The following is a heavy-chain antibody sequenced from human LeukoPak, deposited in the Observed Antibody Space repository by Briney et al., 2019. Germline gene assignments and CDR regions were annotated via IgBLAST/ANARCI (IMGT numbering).Heavy chain of an antibody. Sequence: GGSLRLSCAASGFTFGTYAMHWVRQAPGKGLEWVAMISYHGRKKLYADSVKGRFSISRDNAENTLFLQMNSLRHDDTAVYYCARVASLSVAHYHYYAMDVWGPGTPVSVSS. CDR3: ARVASLSVAHYHYYAMDV. CDR1: GFTFGTYA. CDR2: ISYHGRKK. D-gene: IGHD3-16*02. V-gene: IGHV3-30*04. J-gene: IGHJ6*02.